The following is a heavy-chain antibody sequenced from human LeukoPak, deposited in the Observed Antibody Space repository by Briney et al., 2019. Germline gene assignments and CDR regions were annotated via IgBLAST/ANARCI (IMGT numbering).Heavy chain of an antibody. CDR2: IIPIFGTA. CDR1: GGTFSSYA. V-gene: IGHV1-69*06. CDR3: ASLQGANRNNWYFDL. D-gene: IGHD1-26*01. Sequence: GASVKVSCKASGGTFSSYAISWERQAPGQGLEWVGGIIPIFGTANYAQKFQGRVTITADKSTSTAYMELSSLRSEDTAVYYCASLQGANRNNWYFDLWGRGTLVTVSS. J-gene: IGHJ2*01.